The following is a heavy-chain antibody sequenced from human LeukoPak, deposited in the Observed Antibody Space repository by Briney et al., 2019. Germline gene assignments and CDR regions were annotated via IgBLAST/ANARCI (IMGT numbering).Heavy chain of an antibody. Sequence: SQTLSLTCTVSGGSISSGSYYWNWIRQPAGKRLEWLGHVFTRGTTNYNPSLKSRVTISVDTSKNQFSLKLSSVTAADTAVYYCARAQVWSWFHIWGQGTMVTVPS. CDR2: VFTRGTT. CDR3: ARAQVWSWFHI. V-gene: IGHV4-61*09. CDR1: GGSISSGSYY. D-gene: IGHD3-10*01. J-gene: IGHJ3*02.